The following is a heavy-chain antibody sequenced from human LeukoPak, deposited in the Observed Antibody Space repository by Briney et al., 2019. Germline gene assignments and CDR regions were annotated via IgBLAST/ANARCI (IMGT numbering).Heavy chain of an antibody. D-gene: IGHD6-19*01. Sequence: GGSLRLSCVVSGFMSGSYPMTWVRQDPRKGLEWLSTVSGRGDSTYYAESVKGRFTISRDTSKNTVYLQMNSLRAEDTALYYCAKGYRRGWYVGGNFDYWGQGTPVTVSP. CDR3: AKGYRRGWYVGGNFDY. V-gene: IGHV3-23*01. J-gene: IGHJ4*02. CDR2: VSGRGDST. CDR1: GFMSGSYP.